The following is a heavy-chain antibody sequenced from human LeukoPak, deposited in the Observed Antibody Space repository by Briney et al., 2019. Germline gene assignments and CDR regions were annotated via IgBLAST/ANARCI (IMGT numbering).Heavy chain of an antibody. CDR2: IKSKTDGGTT. Sequence: PGGSLRLSCTTFGFTFSDYAMSWVRQAPGKGLEWVGRIKSKTDGGTTDYAAPVKGRFTISRDDSKNTLYLQMNSLKTEDAAVYYCTARRVIAAAGTWGQGTLVTVSS. V-gene: IGHV3-15*01. CDR3: TARRVIAAAGT. J-gene: IGHJ4*02. D-gene: IGHD6-13*01. CDR1: GFTFSDYA.